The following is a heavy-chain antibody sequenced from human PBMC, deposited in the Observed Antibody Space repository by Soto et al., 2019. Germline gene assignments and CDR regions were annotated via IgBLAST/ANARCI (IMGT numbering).Heavy chain of an antibody. CDR3: ARGRSGYSSYHFDY. D-gene: IGHD6-13*01. V-gene: IGHV4-30-2*01. J-gene: IGHJ4*02. CDR1: GGSISSGGYS. CDR2: IYHSGST. Sequence: PSETLSLTCAVSGGSISSGGYSWSWIRQPPGKGLEWIGYIYHSGSTYYNPSLKSRVTISADRSKNQFSLKLSSVTAADTAVYYCARGRSGYSSYHFDYWGQGTLVTVSS.